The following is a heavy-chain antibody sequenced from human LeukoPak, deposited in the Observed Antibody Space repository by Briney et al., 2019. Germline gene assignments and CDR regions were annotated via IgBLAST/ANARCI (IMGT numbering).Heavy chain of an antibody. CDR1: GFTFSSYG. Sequence: GGSLRLSCAASGFTFSSYGIHWVRQAPGKGLEWVAFIRYDVTNKWYADSVKGRFTISRDNSKNTLYLQMNSLRVKDTAVYHCAKDRDYGDYPSAYYYYMDVWGKGTTVTVSS. V-gene: IGHV3-30*02. CDR2: IRYDVTNK. D-gene: IGHD4-17*01. J-gene: IGHJ6*03. CDR3: AKDRDYGDYPSAYYYYMDV.